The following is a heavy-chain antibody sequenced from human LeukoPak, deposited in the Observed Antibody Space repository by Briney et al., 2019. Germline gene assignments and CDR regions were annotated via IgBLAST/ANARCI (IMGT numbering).Heavy chain of an antibody. V-gene: IGHV1-69*04. Sequence: SVKVSCKASGGTFSSYTINWERQAPGQGLVWMGRINPMLGIVNYAQKFQGRVTITADKSTITASMELSGLRSEDTAVYFCARDEIEAAGQFDSWGRGTLVTVSS. D-gene: IGHD6-13*01. CDR2: INPMLGIV. CDR3: ARDEIEAAGQFDS. CDR1: GGTFSSYT. J-gene: IGHJ4*02.